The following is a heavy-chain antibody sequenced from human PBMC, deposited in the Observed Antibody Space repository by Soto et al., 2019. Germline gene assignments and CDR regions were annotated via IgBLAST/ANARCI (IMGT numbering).Heavy chain of an antibody. Sequence: XTLSLPCVVSDGSVSTYWWWTWVLQPPGKGLEWIGKMFHSGGADYSPSLKSRVTISAYSSKNHFSLRLTAVTAADTAVYYCATGNVDSMLEYWGQGTQGTVSS. CDR3: ATGNVDSMLEY. J-gene: IGHJ4*02. V-gene: IGHV4-4*02. CDR1: DGSVSTYWW. D-gene: IGHD3-3*01. CDR2: MFHSGGA.